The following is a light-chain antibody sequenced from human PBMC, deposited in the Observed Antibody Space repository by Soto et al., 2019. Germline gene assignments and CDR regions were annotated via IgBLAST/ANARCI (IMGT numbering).Light chain of an antibody. Sequence: NVLTQSPGTLSLSPWERATLSCRASQSVSSSYLAWYQQKPGQAPRLLIYGASSRATGIPDRFSGSGSGTDFTLTISRLEPEDFAVYYCQQYGSSPLTFGGGTKVDIK. V-gene: IGKV3-20*01. CDR1: QSVSSSY. CDR2: GAS. CDR3: QQYGSSPLT. J-gene: IGKJ4*01.